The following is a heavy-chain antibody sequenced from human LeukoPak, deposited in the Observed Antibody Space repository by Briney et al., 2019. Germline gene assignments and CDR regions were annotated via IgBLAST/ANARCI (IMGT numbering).Heavy chain of an antibody. V-gene: IGHV4-59*12. CDR1: GGSISSYY. Sequence: PSETLSLTCTVSGGSISSYYWSWIRQPPGKGLEWIGYIYYSGSTNYNPSLKSRVTISVDKSKNQFSLKLSSVTAADTAVYYCAIRYRPEGRLDWGQGTLVTVSS. D-gene: IGHD1-14*01. CDR2: IYYSGST. CDR3: AIRYRPEGRLD. J-gene: IGHJ4*02.